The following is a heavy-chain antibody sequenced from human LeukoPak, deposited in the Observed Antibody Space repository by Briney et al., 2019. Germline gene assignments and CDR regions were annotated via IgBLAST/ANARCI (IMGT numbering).Heavy chain of an antibody. V-gene: IGHV4-59*01. CDR3: ARVGLLYYYDSSGYPNPTAYDAFDI. CDR1: GGSISSYY. D-gene: IGHD3-22*01. J-gene: IGHJ3*02. CDR2: IYYSGST. Sequence: SETLSLTCTVSGGSISSYYWSWIRQPPGKGLEWIGYIYYSGSTNYNPSLKSRVTISVDTSKNQFSLKLSSVTAADTAVYYCARVGLLYYYDSSGYPNPTAYDAFDIWGQGTMVTVSS.